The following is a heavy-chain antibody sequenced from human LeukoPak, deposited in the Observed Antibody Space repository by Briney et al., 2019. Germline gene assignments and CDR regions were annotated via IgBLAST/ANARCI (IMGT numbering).Heavy chain of an antibody. J-gene: IGHJ4*02. CDR3: ARMRNSGFDY. CDR2: ISSSSSYI. Sequence: KTGGSLRLSCAASGFTFSSYSMNWVRQAPGKGLEWVSSISSSSSYIYYADSVKGRFTIARDNAKNSLYLQMNSLRAKDTAVYYCARMRNSGFDYWGQGTLVTVSS. D-gene: IGHD3-10*01. V-gene: IGHV3-21*01. CDR1: GFTFSSYS.